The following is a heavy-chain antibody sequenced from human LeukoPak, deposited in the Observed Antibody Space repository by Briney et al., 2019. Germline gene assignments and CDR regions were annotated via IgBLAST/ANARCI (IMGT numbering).Heavy chain of an antibody. J-gene: IGHJ4*02. CDR1: GFTVSSNY. Sequence: GGSLRPSCAASGFTVSSNYMSWVRQAPGKGLEWVSVIYSGGSTYYADSVKGRFTVSRDNSKNTLYLQMNSLRAEDTAVYYCATLAKDDLWGQGTLVTVSS. D-gene: IGHD5-12*01. V-gene: IGHV3-53*01. CDR2: IYSGGST. CDR3: ATLAKDDL.